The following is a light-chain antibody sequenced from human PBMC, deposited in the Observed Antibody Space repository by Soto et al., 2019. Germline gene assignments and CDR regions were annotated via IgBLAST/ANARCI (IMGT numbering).Light chain of an antibody. Sequence: EIVMTQSPVTLSVSPGERATLSCRASQSVSSNLVWYQQKPGQAPRLLIYGASTRATGIPARFSGSVSGTEFTLTISSLQSEDFAVYYCQQYNTWVTFGGGTKVEIK. CDR3: QQYNTWVT. CDR2: GAS. CDR1: QSVSSN. V-gene: IGKV3-15*01. J-gene: IGKJ4*01.